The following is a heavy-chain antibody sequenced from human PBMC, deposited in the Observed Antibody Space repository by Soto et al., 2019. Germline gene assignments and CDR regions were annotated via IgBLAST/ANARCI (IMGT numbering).Heavy chain of an antibody. Sequence: GGSLRLSCAASGVSVRNSYMSWVRQAPGKGLEWVSVIYSGGNTYYADSVKGRFTISRDNSKNTLYLQMNSLRAEDTAVYYCARESFDILTGYLKGGNWFDPWGQGTLVTVSS. V-gene: IGHV3-53*01. CDR3: ARESFDILTGYLKGGNWFDP. D-gene: IGHD3-9*01. CDR1: GVSVRNSY. CDR2: IYSGGNT. J-gene: IGHJ5*02.